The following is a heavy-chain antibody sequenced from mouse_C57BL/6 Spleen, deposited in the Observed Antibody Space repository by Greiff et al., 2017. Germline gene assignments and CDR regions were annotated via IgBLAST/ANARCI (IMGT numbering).Heavy chain of an antibody. CDR3: VYGNYYAMDY. CDR1: GYTFTSYW. V-gene: IGHV1-64*01. CDR2: IHPNSGST. D-gene: IGHD2-1*01. J-gene: IGHJ4*01. Sequence: QVHVKQPGAELVKPGASVKLSCKASGYTFTSYWMHWVKQRPGQGLEWIGMIHPNSGSTNYNEKFKSKATLTVDKSSSTAYMQLSSLTSEDSAVYYCVYGNYYAMDYWGQGTSVTVSS.